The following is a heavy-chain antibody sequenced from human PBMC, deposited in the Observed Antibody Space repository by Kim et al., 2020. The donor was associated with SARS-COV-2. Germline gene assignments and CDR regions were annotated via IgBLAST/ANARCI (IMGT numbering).Heavy chain of an antibody. CDR3: AKARGQGYFDY. J-gene: IGHJ4*02. V-gene: IGHV3-9*01. Sequence: GGSLRLSCAASGFTFDDYAMHWVRQAPGKGLEWVSGISWNSGSIGYADSVKGRFTISRDNAKNSLYLQMNSLRAEETALYYCAKARGQGYFDYWGQGTLVTVSS. CDR2: ISWNSGSI. CDR1: GFTFDDYA. D-gene: IGHD3-10*01.